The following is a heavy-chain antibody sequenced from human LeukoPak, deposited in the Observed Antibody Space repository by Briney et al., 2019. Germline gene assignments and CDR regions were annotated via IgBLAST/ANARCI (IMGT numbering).Heavy chain of an antibody. CDR1: GGTFSSYA. Sequence: ASVKVSCKASGGTFSSYAISWVRQAPGQGLEWMGGIIPIFGTANYAQKFQGRVTITADESTSTAYMELRSLRSEDTAVYYCARDCSGGSCYFDYWGQGTLVTVSS. V-gene: IGHV1-69*13. J-gene: IGHJ4*02. CDR3: ARDCSGGSCYFDY. D-gene: IGHD2-15*01. CDR2: IIPIFGTA.